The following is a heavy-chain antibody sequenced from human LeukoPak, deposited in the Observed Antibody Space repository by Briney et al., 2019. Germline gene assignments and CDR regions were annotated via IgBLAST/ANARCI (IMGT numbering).Heavy chain of an antibody. D-gene: IGHD3-3*01. CDR2: IYYSGST. CDR1: GGSISSHY. Sequence: PSETLSLTCTVSGGSISSHYWSWIRRPPGKGLEWIGYIYYSGSTNYNPSLKSRVTISVDTSKNQFSLKLSSVTAADTAVYYCARDSDRSGYYPDDAFDIWGQGTMVTVSS. CDR3: ARDSDRSGYYPDDAFDI. J-gene: IGHJ3*02. V-gene: IGHV4-59*11.